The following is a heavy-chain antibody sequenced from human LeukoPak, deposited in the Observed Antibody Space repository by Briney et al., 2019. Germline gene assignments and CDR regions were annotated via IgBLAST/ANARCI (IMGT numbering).Heavy chain of an antibody. CDR3: ARDHHYDYVWGSYRFDP. CDR2: IYNSGST. V-gene: IGHV4-59*01. CDR1: GGSFSGYY. D-gene: IGHD3-16*02. Sequence: SETLSLTCAVYGGSFSGYYWSWIRQPPGKGLEWIGNIYNSGSTNYNPSLKSRVTISVDTSKNQFSLKLSSVTAADTAVYYCARDHHYDYVWGSYRFDPWGQGTLVTVSS. J-gene: IGHJ5*02.